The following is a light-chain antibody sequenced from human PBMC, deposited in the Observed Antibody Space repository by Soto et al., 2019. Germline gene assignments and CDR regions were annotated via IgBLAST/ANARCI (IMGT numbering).Light chain of an antibody. V-gene: IGKV3-20*01. CDR2: GAS. CDR3: QQYGSSPLT. J-gene: IGKJ4*01. Sequence: EIVLTQSPATLSLSPGERATLSCRASQGVSSYLAWYQQKPGQAPRLLIYGASSRATGIPDRFSGSGSGTDFTLTISRLEPEDFAVYYCQQYGSSPLTFGGGTKVEIK. CDR1: QGVSSY.